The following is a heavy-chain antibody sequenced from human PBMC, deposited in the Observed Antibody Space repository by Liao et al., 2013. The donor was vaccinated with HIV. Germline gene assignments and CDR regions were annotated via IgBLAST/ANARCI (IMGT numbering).Heavy chain of an antibody. J-gene: IGHJ6*03. CDR2: IYTTGST. V-gene: IGHV4-4*07. CDR1: GGSISDYY. Sequence: QVQLQESGPGLVKPSETLSLTCTVSGGSISDYYWSWIRQPAGKGLEWIGRIYTTGSTNYNPSLKSRVTMSVDTSKNQFSLKLSSVTAADTAVYYCARETYYDFWSGYYGDYYYYMDVWGKGTTVTVSS. D-gene: IGHD3-3*01. CDR3: ARETYYDFWSGYYGDYYYYMDV.